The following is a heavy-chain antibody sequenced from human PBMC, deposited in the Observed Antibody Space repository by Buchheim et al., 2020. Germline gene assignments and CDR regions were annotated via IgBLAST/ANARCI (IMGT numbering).Heavy chain of an antibody. CDR3: ARGEQNYFDSSGYYYVGSFDY. Sequence: QVPLVQSGAEVKKPGASVKVSCKASGYTFTKYYIHWVRQAPGQGLEWMGIINPNGGSTSYAQKFLGRVIMSRDTSTSTVYMELSSLTSADTAVYYCARGEQNYFDSSGYYYVGSFDYWGQGTL. V-gene: IGHV1-46*01. CDR1: GYTFTKYY. J-gene: IGHJ4*02. D-gene: IGHD3-22*01. CDR2: INPNGGST.